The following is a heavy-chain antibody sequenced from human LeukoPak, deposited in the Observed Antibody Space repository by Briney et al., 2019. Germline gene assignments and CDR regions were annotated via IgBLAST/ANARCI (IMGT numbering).Heavy chain of an antibody. CDR3: ATGTIYCSSCSDDY. Sequence: GASVKVSCKVSGYTLTELSMHWVRQAPGKGLEWMGGFDTEDGETPIFAQKFQGRVTMTEDTSTDTAYMELSSLRSEDTAVYYCATGTIYCSSCSDDYWGQGTLVTVSS. CDR1: GYTLTELS. J-gene: IGHJ4*02. V-gene: IGHV1-24*01. D-gene: IGHD2-2*01. CDR2: FDTEDGET.